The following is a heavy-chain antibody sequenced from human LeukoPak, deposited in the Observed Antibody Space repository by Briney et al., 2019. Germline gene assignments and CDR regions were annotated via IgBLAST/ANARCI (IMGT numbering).Heavy chain of an antibody. CDR1: GYTFTSYG. Sequence: ASVKVSCKASGYTFTSYGISWVRQAPGQRLEWMGWISAYNGNTNYAQKLQGRVTMTTDTSTSTAYMELRSLRSDDTAVYYCARGGKARYSGYDQNYYYYGMDVWGKGTTVTVSS. J-gene: IGHJ6*04. V-gene: IGHV1-18*04. CDR3: ARGGKARYSGYDQNYYYYGMDV. CDR2: ISAYNGNT. D-gene: IGHD5-12*01.